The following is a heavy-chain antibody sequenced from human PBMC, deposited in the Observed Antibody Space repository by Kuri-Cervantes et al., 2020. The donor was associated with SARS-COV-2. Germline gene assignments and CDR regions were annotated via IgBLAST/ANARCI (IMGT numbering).Heavy chain of an antibody. CDR2: ISSSSSYI. CDR1: GFTLRSHS. Sequence: GESLKISCAASGFTLRSHSMNWVRQAPGKGLEWVSSISSSSSYIYYADSVKGRFTISRDNAKNSLYLQMNSLRAEDTAVYYCARGVGYGDYTFDYWGQGTLVTVSS. V-gene: IGHV3-21*01. J-gene: IGHJ4*02. CDR3: ARGVGYGDYTFDY. D-gene: IGHD4-17*01.